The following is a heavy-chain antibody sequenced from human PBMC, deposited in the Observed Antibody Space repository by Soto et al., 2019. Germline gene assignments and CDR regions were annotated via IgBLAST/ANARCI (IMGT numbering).Heavy chain of an antibody. CDR2: IGSSGGAI. CDR1: GFGFDSYA. J-gene: IGHJ4*02. CDR3: AKALWFGESSHYCDY. D-gene: IGHD3-10*01. V-gene: IGHV3-23*01. Sequence: GGSLRLSCVGSGFGFDSYAMSWVRQAPGKGLEWVSGIGSSGGAIVYADSVRGRFTISRDNSRNALYLPMNSLSAGDTAVYYCAKALWFGESSHYCDYWGQGTLVTVSS.